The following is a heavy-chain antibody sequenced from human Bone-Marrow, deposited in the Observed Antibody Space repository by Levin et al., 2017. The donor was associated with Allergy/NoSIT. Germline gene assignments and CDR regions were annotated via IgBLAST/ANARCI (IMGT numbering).Heavy chain of an antibody. Sequence: ASVKVSCKASGYTFTSYAMNWVRQAPGQGLEWMGWINTNTGNPTYAQGFTGRFVFSLDTSVSTAYLQICSLKAEDTAVYYCARGSSSSWLTPDAFDIWGQGTMVTVSS. J-gene: IGHJ3*02. CDR2: INTNTGNP. CDR3: ARGSSSSWLTPDAFDI. CDR1: GYTFTSYA. V-gene: IGHV7-4-1*01. D-gene: IGHD6-13*01.